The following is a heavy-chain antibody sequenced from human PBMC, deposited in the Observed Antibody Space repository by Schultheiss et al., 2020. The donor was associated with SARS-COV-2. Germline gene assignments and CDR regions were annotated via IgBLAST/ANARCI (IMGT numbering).Heavy chain of an antibody. CDR1: GGSFSGYY. CDR2: IYYSGST. Sequence: SETLSLTCAVYGGSFSGYYWSWIRQPPGKGLEWIGYIYYSGSTNYNPSLKSRVTISVDTSKNQFSLKLSSVTAADTAVYYCARRRYFDWFDPWGQGTLVTVSS. V-gene: IGHV4-34*01. D-gene: IGHD3-9*01. CDR3: ARRRYFDWFDP. J-gene: IGHJ5*02.